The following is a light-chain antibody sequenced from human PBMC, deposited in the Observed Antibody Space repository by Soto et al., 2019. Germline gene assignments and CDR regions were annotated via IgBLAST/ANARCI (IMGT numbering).Light chain of an antibody. Sequence: DIQMTQSPSSLSASVGDRVTITCRASQSISSYLNWYQQKPGKAPKLLIYAASSLQSGVPSRFSCSGSGTDFTLTISSLQPEDFVTYYCQQSFSTPPSTFGPGTTVDIK. CDR2: AAS. V-gene: IGKV1-39*01. CDR1: QSISSY. CDR3: QQSFSTPPST. J-gene: IGKJ3*01.